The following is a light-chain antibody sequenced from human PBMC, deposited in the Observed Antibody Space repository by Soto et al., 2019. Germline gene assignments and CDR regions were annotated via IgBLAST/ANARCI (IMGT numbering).Light chain of an antibody. J-gene: IGLJ1*01. Sequence: QSVLTQPASVSGSPGQSIAISCTGNSSDVGSYNSVSWYQQHPGKAPKLMIYEGSKRPSGVSDRFSGSKSGNTASLTISGLQAEDEADYACCSYAGNPYVFGTGTKLTVL. CDR3: CSYAGNPYV. CDR1: SSDVGSYNS. CDR2: EGS. V-gene: IGLV2-23*01.